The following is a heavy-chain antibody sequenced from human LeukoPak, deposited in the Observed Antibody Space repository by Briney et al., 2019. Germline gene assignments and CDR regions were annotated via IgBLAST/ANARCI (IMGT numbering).Heavy chain of an antibody. V-gene: IGHV4-59*12. J-gene: IGHJ4*02. CDR2: IYYSGDT. CDR1: GGSFTPYY. CDR3: ARLRLSIY. Sequence: SETLSLTCTVSGGSFTPYYWNWIRQPPGKGLEWIGHIYYSGDTDYNPSLKSRVTISVDTSKNQFSLKLSSVTAADTAVYYCARLRLSIYWGQGTLVTVSS.